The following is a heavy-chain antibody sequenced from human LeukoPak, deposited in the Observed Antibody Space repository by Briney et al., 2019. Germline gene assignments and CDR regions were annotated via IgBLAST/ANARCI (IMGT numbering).Heavy chain of an antibody. J-gene: IGHJ4*02. CDR3: AHRRWNNFWELDFDY. V-gene: IGHV3-21*01. D-gene: IGHD1/OR15-1a*01. CDR1: GFTFSSYA. CDR2: ISSSSSYI. Sequence: KPGGSLRLSCAASGFTFSSYAMSWVRQAPGKGLEWVSSISSSSSYIYYADSVKGRFTISRDNSKNTLYLQMNSLRAEDTAVYYCAHRRWNNFWELDFDYWGQGTLVTVSS.